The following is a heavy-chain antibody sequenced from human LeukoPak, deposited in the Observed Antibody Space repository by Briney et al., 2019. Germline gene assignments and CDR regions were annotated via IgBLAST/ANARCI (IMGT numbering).Heavy chain of an antibody. V-gene: IGHV3-30*18. CDR1: GFTFSSYG. D-gene: IGHD5-12*01. CDR2: ISYDGSNK. J-gene: IGHJ4*02. CDR3: AKITPGSGYVVNY. Sequence: GGSLRLSCAASGFTFSSYGMHWVRQAPGKGLEWVAVISYDGSNKYYADSVKGRFTISRDNSKNTLYLQMNSLRAEDTAVYYCAKITPGSGYVVNYWGQGTLVTVSS.